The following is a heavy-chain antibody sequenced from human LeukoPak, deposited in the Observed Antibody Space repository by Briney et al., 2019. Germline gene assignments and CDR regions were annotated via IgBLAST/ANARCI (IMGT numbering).Heavy chain of an antibody. J-gene: IGHJ3*01. Sequence: PGGSLRLSCAVSGFIFGSYAMGWGRQSPGKGLEWVSTISGPGDNTYYADSVKGRFTISRDNSKNTLYLQMNSLRAEDTAIYYCAKEDYYDSRGHIKLDAFDVWGQGTMVTVSS. CDR3: AKEDYYDSRGHIKLDAFDV. CDR2: ISGPGDNT. V-gene: IGHV3-23*01. CDR1: GFIFGSYA. D-gene: IGHD3-22*01.